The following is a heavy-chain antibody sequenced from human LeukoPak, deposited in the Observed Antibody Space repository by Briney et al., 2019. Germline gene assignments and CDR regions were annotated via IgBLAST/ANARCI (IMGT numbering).Heavy chain of an antibody. J-gene: IGHJ3*02. Sequence: ASVKVSCKASGYTFTSYYMHWVRQAPGQGLEWMGIINPSGGSTSYAQKFQGRVTITRDTSTSTVYMELSSLRSEDTAVYYCARFLAARRDAFDIWGQGTMVTVSS. V-gene: IGHV1-46*03. D-gene: IGHD6-6*01. CDR1: GYTFTSYY. CDR2: INPSGGST. CDR3: ARFLAARRDAFDI.